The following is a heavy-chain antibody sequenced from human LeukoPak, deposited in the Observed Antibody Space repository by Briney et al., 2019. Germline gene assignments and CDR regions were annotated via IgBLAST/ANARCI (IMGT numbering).Heavy chain of an antibody. CDR1: GFTFSSYW. Sequence: GGSLRLSCAASGFTFSSYWMSWVRQAPGKGLEWVANIKKDGSEKYYVDSVKGRFTISRDNAKTSLYLQMISLRAEDTAVYYCARHLSGVTGYTYGRGIGYWGQGTLVTVSS. CDR3: ARHLSGVTGYTYGRGIGY. D-gene: IGHD5-18*01. CDR2: IKKDGSEK. J-gene: IGHJ4*02. V-gene: IGHV3-7*01.